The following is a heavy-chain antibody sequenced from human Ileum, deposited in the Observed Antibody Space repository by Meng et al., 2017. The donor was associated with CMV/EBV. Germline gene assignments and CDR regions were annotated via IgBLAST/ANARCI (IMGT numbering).Heavy chain of an antibody. CDR1: GFNCSNYG. CDR2: RTYYGTTI. J-gene: IGHJ4*02. V-gene: IGHV3-30*18. D-gene: IGHD1-1*01. Sequence: GFNCSNYGMHWGSQAHGKGMEWVAGRTYYGTTIYYAGFVKGRFTSSRDNSKNTLELQMNRLTVEYSALYDGVKGLVESGGMFESWGQGTLVTVSS. CDR3: VKGLVESGGMFES.